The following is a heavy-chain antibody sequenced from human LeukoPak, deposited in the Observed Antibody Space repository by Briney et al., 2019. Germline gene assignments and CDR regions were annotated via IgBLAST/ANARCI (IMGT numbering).Heavy chain of an antibody. Sequence: TGGSLRLSCAASGFTFTTYGMHWVRQAPGKGLVWVSRIMSDGRSTYADSVKGRFTISRDTAKNTLYLQMNSLRAEDTAVYYCARNPVPVAVAGTSVDYWGQGTLVTVSS. CDR3: ARNPVPVAVAGTSVDY. CDR2: IMSDGRST. CDR1: GFTFTTYG. J-gene: IGHJ4*02. V-gene: IGHV3-74*01. D-gene: IGHD6-19*01.